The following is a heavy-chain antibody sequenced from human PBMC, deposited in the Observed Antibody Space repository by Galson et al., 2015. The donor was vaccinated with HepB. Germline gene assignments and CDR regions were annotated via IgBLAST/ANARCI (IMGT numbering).Heavy chain of an antibody. CDR2: IDPSDSYT. V-gene: IGHV5-10-1*01. Sequence: QSGAEVKKPGESLRISCKGSGYSFTSYWISWVRQMPGKGLEWMGRIDPSDSYTNYSPSFQGHVTISADKSISTAYLQWSSLKASDTAMYYCAREPFTGVEVTLEYFQHWGQGTLVTVSS. J-gene: IGHJ1*01. D-gene: IGHD3-3*01. CDR3: AREPFTGVEVTLEYFQH. CDR1: GYSFTSYW.